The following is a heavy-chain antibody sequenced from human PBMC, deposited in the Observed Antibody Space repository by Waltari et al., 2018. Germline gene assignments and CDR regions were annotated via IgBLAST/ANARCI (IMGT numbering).Heavy chain of an antibody. D-gene: IGHD2-2*01. CDR2: IIPIFGTA. CDR1: GGPVSSYD. J-gene: IGHJ4*02. CDR3: ARGANPGYLDY. V-gene: IGHV1-69*01. Sequence: QVQLVQSGAEVKKPGSSVKVSCKASGGPVSSYDVSWGRQAPGQGLEWMGGIIPIFGTANYAQKFQGRVTITADESTSTAYMELSSLRSEDTAVYYCARGANPGYLDYWGQGTLVTVSS.